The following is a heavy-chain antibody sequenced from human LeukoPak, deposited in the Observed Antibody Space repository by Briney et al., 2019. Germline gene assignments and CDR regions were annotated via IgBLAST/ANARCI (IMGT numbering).Heavy chain of an antibody. CDR1: GFTVSSNY. D-gene: IGHD3-22*01. CDR2: IYSGGST. V-gene: IGHV3-53*01. J-gene: IGHJ4*02. Sequence: QPGGSLRLSGAASGFTVSSNYMSWVRQAPGKGLYWVSVIYSGGSTYYADSVKGRFTISRDNSKNTLYLQMNSLRAEDTAVYYCAGSINSDSSGYDDYWGQGTLVTVSS. CDR3: AGSINSDSSGYDDY.